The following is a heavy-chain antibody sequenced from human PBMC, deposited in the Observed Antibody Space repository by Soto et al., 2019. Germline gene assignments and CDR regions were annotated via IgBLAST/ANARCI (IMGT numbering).Heavy chain of an antibody. CDR1: DGSISSGGYY. J-gene: IGHJ5*02. CDR2: IYYSGST. D-gene: IGHD3-3*01. Sequence: SETLSLTCTVSDGSISSGGYYWSWIRQHPGKGLEWIGYIYYSGSTYYNPSLKSRVTISVDTSKNQFSLKLSSVTAADTAVYYCARVALTIFGVVIMRVDPWGQGTLVTVSS. V-gene: IGHV4-31*03. CDR3: ARVALTIFGVVIMRVDP.